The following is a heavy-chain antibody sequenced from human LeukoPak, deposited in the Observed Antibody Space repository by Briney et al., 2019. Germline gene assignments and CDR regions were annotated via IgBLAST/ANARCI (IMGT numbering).Heavy chain of an antibody. Sequence: SETLSLTCTVSGGSISSYYWSWIRQPPGKGLEWIGEINHSGSTNYNLSLKSRVTISVDTSKNQFSLKLSSVTAADTAVYYCARDRSSSSDAFDIWGQGTMVTVSS. J-gene: IGHJ3*02. CDR2: INHSGST. V-gene: IGHV4-34*01. CDR1: GGSISSYY. D-gene: IGHD6-6*01. CDR3: ARDRSSSSDAFDI.